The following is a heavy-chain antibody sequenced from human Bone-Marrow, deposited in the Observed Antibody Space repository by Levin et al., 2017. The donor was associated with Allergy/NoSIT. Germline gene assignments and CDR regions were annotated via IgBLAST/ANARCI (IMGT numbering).Heavy chain of an antibody. CDR3: ARRRDGKNYPFDY. CDR2: INPITGDT. J-gene: IGHJ4*02. D-gene: IGHD5-24*01. V-gene: IGHV1-46*01. CDR1: GYTFSSYH. Sequence: GESLKISCKASGYTFSSYHMHWVRQAPGQGLEWMGKINPITGDTHYEQKFQGSVTMTRDTSTSTVYLDLTSLRSKDTAVYYCARRRDGKNYPFDYWGQGTLVTVSA.